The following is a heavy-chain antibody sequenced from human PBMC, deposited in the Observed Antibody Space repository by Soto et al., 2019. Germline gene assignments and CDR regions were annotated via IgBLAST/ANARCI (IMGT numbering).Heavy chain of an antibody. V-gene: IGHV3-23*01. CDR2: ISGSGGST. J-gene: IGHJ5*02. Sequence: LRLSCAASGFTFSSYAMSWVRQAPGKGLEWVSAISGSGGSTYYADSVKGRFTISRDNSKNTLYLQMNSLRAEDTAVYYCAKDVVLMVYARKYNWFDPWGQGTLVTVSS. CDR3: AKDVVLMVYARKYNWFDP. CDR1: GFTFSSYA. D-gene: IGHD2-8*01.